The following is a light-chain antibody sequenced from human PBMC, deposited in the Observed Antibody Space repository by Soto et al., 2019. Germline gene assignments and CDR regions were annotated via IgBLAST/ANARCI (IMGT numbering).Light chain of an antibody. CDR3: QQYSSSPVT. Sequence: EIVLAQSPGTLSLSPGERATLSCRASQRVSNTYLAWYQQKPGQAPRLLIYGVSSRVTGIPDRFSGSGSGTDFTLTISRLEPEDFAVYYCQQYSSSPVTFGGGTKV. V-gene: IGKV3-20*01. J-gene: IGKJ4*01. CDR2: GVS. CDR1: QRVSNTY.